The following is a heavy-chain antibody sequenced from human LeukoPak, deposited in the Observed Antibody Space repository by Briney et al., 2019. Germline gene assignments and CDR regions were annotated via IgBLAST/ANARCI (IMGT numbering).Heavy chain of an antibody. CDR2: INPDGKTT. D-gene: IGHD4-17*01. Sequence: GGSLRLSCAASGLTFSGYWIHWVRQPPGQGLMWVSRINPDGKTTSYADSVKGRFTLSRDNAKNTVYLQMNSLRVEDTAVYYCMVTTGFYWGQGTLVTVFS. V-gene: IGHV3-74*01. CDR3: MVTTGFY. CDR1: GLTFSGYW. J-gene: IGHJ4*02.